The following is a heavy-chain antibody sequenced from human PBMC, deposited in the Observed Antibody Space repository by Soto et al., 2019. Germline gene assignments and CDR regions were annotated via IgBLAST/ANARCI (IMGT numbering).Heavy chain of an antibody. CDR1: GGSITSSSY. V-gene: IGHV4-39*01. D-gene: IGHD6-13*01. CDR2: LYSTGNT. Sequence: QLQLQESGPGLVKPSETLSLSCTVSGGSITSSSYWGWIRQPPGKGLEWIGTLYSTGNTYYNPSLKGRVTLSADTSKNQFSLNLSSVPAADTAVYYCRSSSRYSTDVWGQGTTVYVS. J-gene: IGHJ6*02. CDR3: RSSSRYSTDV.